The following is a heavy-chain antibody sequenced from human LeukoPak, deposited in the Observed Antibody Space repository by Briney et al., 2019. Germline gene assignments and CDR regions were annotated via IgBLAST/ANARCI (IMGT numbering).Heavy chain of an antibody. CDR1: GYSLSSGYY. V-gene: IGHV4-38-2*02. J-gene: IGHJ5*02. Sequence: SETLSLTCTVSGYSLSSGYYWGWIRQPPGKGLEWIGSIYHSGSTYYNPSLKSRVTISGDTSKNQFSLKLSSVTAADTAVYYCARGVLPDVDPWGQGTLVTVSS. CDR2: IYHSGST. D-gene: IGHD4/OR15-4a*01. CDR3: ARGVLPDVDP.